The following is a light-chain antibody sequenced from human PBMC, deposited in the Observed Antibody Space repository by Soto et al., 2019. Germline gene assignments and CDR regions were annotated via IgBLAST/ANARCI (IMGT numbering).Light chain of an antibody. CDR2: DVS. CDR1: SSDVGGYNY. CDR3: SSYTSSSTLLYV. Sequence: QSVLTQPASVSGSPGQSITISCTGTSSDVGGYNYVSWYQQHPGKAPKLMIYDVSNRPSGVSNRFSGSKSGNTASLTISGIQAEDEADYYCSSYTSSSTLLYVFGTGTKRTVL. J-gene: IGLJ1*01. V-gene: IGLV2-14*01.